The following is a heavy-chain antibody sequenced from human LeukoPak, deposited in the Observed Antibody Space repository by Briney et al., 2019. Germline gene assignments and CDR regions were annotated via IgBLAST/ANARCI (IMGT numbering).Heavy chain of an antibody. J-gene: IGHJ5*02. D-gene: IGHD3-9*01. CDR2: INHSGST. Sequence: SETLSLTCAVYGGSFSGYYWSWIRQPPGKGLEWIGEINHSGSTNYNPSLKSRVTISVDTSKNQFSLKLSPVTAADTAVYYCARGVLRYFDWLLDRNWFDPWGQGTLVTVSS. CDR3: ARGVLRYFDWLLDRNWFDP. CDR1: GGSFSGYY. V-gene: IGHV4-34*01.